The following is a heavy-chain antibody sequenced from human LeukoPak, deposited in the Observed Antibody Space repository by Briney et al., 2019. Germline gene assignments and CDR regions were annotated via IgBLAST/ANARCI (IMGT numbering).Heavy chain of an antibody. CDR3: ARTYYDILTGYYSPPRGNYYYYYMDV. D-gene: IGHD3-9*01. CDR1: GGTFSSYA. Sequence: GASVKVSCKASGGTFSSYAISWVRQAPGQGLEWMGGIIPMFGTANYAQKFQGRVTITADESTSTAYMELSSLRSEDTAVYYCARTYYDILTGYYSPPRGNYYYYYMDVWGKGTTVTISS. V-gene: IGHV1-69*13. CDR2: IIPMFGTA. J-gene: IGHJ6*03.